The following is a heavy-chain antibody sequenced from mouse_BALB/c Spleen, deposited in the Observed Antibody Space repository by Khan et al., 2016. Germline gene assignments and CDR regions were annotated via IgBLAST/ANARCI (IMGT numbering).Heavy chain of an antibody. Sequence: QVRLQQSGAELAKPGASVKMSCKASGYTFTDYWMHWIKQRPGQGLEWIGYINPSTGYTDYNQRFKDKATLTADKSSSTAYMQLSSLTSEDSAVYYCAKSRRFTMDYWGQATSVTVSS. V-gene: IGHV1-7*01. J-gene: IGHJ4*01. CDR3: AKSRRFTMDY. CDR2: INPSTGYT. CDR1: GYTFTDYW. D-gene: IGHD1-1*01.